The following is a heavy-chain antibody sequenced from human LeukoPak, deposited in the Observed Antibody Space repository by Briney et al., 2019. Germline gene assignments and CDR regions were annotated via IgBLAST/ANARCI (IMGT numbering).Heavy chain of an antibody. D-gene: IGHD6-6*01. J-gene: IGHJ4*02. CDR1: GGSISSYY. V-gene: IGHV4-59*01. CDR2: IYYSGST. Sequence: PSETLSLTCTVSGGSISSYYWSWIRQPPGKGLKWIGYIYYSGSTNYNPSLKSRVTISVDTSKNQFSLKLSSVTAADTAVYYCARTSYSSSSFPFDYWGQGTLVTVSS. CDR3: ARTSYSSSSFPFDY.